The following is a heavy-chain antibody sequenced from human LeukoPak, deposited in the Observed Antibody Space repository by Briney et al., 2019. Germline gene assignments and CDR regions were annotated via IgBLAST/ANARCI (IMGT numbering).Heavy chain of an antibody. V-gene: IGHV3-21*01. CDR3: ARDGPADTDY. CDR2: ISSSSSYI. J-gene: IGHJ4*02. Sequence: GGSLRLSCLASGFTFSRYSMKWVRQAPGKGLEWVSSISSSSSYIYYADSVKGRFTISRDNAKNSLYLQMNSLRAEDTAVYYCARDGPADTDYWGQGTLVTVSS. D-gene: IGHD6-25*01. CDR1: GFTFSRYS.